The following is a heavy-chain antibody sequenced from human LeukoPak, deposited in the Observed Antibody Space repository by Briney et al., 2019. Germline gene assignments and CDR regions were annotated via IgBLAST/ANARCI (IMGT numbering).Heavy chain of an antibody. J-gene: IGHJ4*02. D-gene: IGHD3-22*01. CDR1: GGSINNYF. Sequence: SETLSLTCSISGGSINNYFWTWIRRPAGKGLEWIGRIYTSGSTDYNPSLRSRVTVSVDTSKRQFSLNLYSVTAADTAVYYCARESKTYDGSGYYHDSWGQGTLVTVSS. CDR3: ARESKTYDGSGYYHDS. V-gene: IGHV4-4*07. CDR2: IYTSGST.